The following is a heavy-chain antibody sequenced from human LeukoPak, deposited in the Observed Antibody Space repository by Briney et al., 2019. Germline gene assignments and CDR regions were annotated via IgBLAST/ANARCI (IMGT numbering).Heavy chain of an antibody. CDR1: GFSFNNYA. CDR3: AKAPQFGDTAMVVFDY. Sequence: PGGSLRLSCSASGFSFNNYAMSWIRQAPGKGLTWVSLVSPAYGRTYYADSVKGRFTISRDNSNNMLSLYMSSLRAEDTAVYYCAKAPQFGDTAMVVFDYWGQGTLVTVSS. J-gene: IGHJ4*02. D-gene: IGHD5-18*01. V-gene: IGHV3-23*01. CDR2: VSPAYGRT.